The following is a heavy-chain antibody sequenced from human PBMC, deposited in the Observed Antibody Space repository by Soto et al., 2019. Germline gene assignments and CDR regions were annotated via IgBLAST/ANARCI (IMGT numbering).Heavy chain of an antibody. CDR3: APNRLRLGEESYYFDY. CDR2: ISGSGGST. J-gene: IGHJ4*02. V-gene: IGHV3-23*01. CDR1: GFTFSSYA. D-gene: IGHD3-16*01. Sequence: GGSLRLSCAASGFTFSSYAMSWVRQAPGKGLEWVSAISGSGGSTYYADSVKGRFTISRDNSKNTLYLQMNSLRAEDTAVYYCAPNRLRLGEESYYFDYWGQGTLVTVSS.